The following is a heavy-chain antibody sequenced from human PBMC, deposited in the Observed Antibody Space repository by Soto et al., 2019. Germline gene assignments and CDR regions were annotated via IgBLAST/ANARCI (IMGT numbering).Heavy chain of an antibody. CDR3: ARQPDYDSSGYVPLFDY. CDR1: GGSISSRSYY. Sequence: KASETLSLTCTVSGGSISSRSYYWGWIRQPPGKGLEWIGTISYSGSTYYNPSLKSRVTISVDTSKNQFSLKLSSVTAADTAVYYCARQPDYDSSGYVPLFDYWGQGTLVTVSS. CDR2: ISYSGST. J-gene: IGHJ4*02. D-gene: IGHD3-22*01. V-gene: IGHV4-39*01.